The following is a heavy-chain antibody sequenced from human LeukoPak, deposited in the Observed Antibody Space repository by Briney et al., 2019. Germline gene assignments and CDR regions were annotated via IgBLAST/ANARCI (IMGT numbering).Heavy chain of an antibody. D-gene: IGHD1-7*01. Sequence: PGGSLRLSCAASGFTLSSHWMSWVRQAPGKGLEWVANIKQDGSEKYYVDSVKGRFTISRDNAKNSMYLQMNSPRAEDTAVYYCARWEIRGTAHQLDYWGQGTLVTVSS. CDR3: ARWEIRGTAHQLDY. CDR2: IKQDGSEK. J-gene: IGHJ4*02. V-gene: IGHV3-7*01. CDR1: GFTLSSHW.